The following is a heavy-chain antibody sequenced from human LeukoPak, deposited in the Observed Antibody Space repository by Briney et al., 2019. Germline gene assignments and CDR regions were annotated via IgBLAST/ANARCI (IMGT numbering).Heavy chain of an antibody. CDR1: GGTFSSYA. J-gene: IGHJ4*02. CDR3: AREEDIVVVPAAMGY. D-gene: IGHD2-2*01. Sequence: GASVKVSCKASGGTFSSYAISWVRQAPGQGLEWMGRIIPILGIANYAQKFQGRVTITADKSTSTAYMELSSLRSEDTAVYYCAREEDIVVVPAAMGYWGQGTLVTVSS. CDR2: IIPILGIA. V-gene: IGHV1-69*04.